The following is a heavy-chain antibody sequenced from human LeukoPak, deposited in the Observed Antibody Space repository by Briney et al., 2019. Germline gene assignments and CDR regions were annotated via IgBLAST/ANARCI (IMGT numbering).Heavy chain of an antibody. CDR1: GYRFNAYW. V-gene: IGHV5-51*01. J-gene: IGHJ3*01. D-gene: IGHD3-22*01. Sequence: GESLKISCKGSGYRFNAYWIAWVRQMPGKGLDWMGIIYPYDSDTRYSPSFQGQVTISADKSVRTAYLQWSSLKASDTAMYYCARPNITSYYDSRGYDAFDVWGQGTMVTVSS. CDR2: IYPYDSDT. CDR3: ARPNITSYYDSRGYDAFDV.